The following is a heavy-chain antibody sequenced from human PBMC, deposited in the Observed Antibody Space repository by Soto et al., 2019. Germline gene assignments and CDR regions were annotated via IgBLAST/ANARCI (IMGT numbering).Heavy chain of an antibody. CDR3: ARSPGHDYGGNDHYFDY. Sequence: PSETLSLTCTVSGGSLSSYYWSWIRQPPGKGLEWIGYIYYSGSTNYNPSLKSRVTISVDTSKNQFSLKLSSVTAADTAVYYCARSPGHDYGGNDHYFDYWGQGTLVTVSS. D-gene: IGHD4-17*01. V-gene: IGHV4-59*01. CDR2: IYYSGST. J-gene: IGHJ4*02. CDR1: GGSLSSYY.